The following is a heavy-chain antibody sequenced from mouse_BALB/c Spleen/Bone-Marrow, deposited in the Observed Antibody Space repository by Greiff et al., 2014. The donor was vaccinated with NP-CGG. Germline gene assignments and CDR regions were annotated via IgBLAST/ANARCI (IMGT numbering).Heavy chain of an antibody. V-gene: IGHV1-54*01. CDR1: GYAFTNYL. CDR3: ARFGRYYVDY. CDR2: INPGSGGA. J-gene: IGHJ2*01. Sequence: VQLQQSGAELVRPGTAVNVSCKASGYAFTNYLIEWVKQRPGQGLEWIGVINPGSGGANYNEKFKGKATLTADKSSSTAYMQLSSLTSDDSAVYFCARFGRYYVDYWGQGTTFTVSS.